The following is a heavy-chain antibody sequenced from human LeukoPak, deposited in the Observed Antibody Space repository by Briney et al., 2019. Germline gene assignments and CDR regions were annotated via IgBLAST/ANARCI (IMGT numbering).Heavy chain of an antibody. CDR2: IWYDGSNK. CDR3: ARAHDYFDY. V-gene: IGHV3-33*01. J-gene: IGHJ4*02. CDR1: GFTLSSYG. Sequence: PGRSLRLSCAASGFTLSSYGMHWVRQAPGKGLEWVAVIWYDGSNKYYADSVKGRFTISRDNSKNTLYLQMNSLRAEDTAVYYCARAHDYFDYWGQGTLVTVSS.